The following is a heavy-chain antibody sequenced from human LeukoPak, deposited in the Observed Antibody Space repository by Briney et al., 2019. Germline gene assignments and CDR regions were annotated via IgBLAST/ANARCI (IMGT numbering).Heavy chain of an antibody. Sequence: SETLSLTCAVSGGSISSSNWWSWVRQPPGKGLEWMGEIYHSGSTNYNPSLKSRVTISVDKSKNQFSLKLSSMTAPDTAVYYCAREFVVPAAKAIYYFDYWGQGTLVTVSS. D-gene: IGHD2-2*01. CDR1: GGSISSSNW. J-gene: IGHJ4*02. CDR2: IYHSGST. CDR3: AREFVVPAAKAIYYFDY. V-gene: IGHV4-4*02.